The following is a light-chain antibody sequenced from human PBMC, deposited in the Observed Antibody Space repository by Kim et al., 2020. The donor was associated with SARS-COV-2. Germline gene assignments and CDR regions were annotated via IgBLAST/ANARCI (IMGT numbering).Light chain of an antibody. Sequence: ASVGDRVTITCRASQSISSYLNWYQQKLGKAPKLLIYAASSLQSGVPSRLSGSGSGTDFTLTISSLQPEDFATYYCQQSYSTPLRFGGGTKVDIK. CDR2: AAS. J-gene: IGKJ4*01. CDR1: QSISSY. V-gene: IGKV1-39*01. CDR3: QQSYSTPLR.